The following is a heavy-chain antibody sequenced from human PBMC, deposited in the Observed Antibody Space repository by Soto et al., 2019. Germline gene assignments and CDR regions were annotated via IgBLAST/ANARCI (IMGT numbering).Heavy chain of an antibody. V-gene: IGHV4-59*01. J-gene: IGHJ4*02. CDR3: AREGSRYCTSTNCFRTYYFDS. CDR2: IYYSGST. D-gene: IGHD2-2*01. Sequence: QVQLQESGPGLVKPSETLSLTCSVSGGSISSNYWSWIRQPPGKGLEWIGYIYYSGSTNYNPSLKSRVTMSLDTSNSRFSLKLSSVTAADTAVYYCAREGSRYCTSTNCFRTYYFDSWGQGTLVTVSS. CDR1: GGSISSNY.